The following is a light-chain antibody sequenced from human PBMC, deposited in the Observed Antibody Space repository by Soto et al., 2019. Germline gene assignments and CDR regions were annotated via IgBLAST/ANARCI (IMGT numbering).Light chain of an antibody. CDR1: QNVYINS. CDR3: QQYGGAPIT. J-gene: IGKJ3*01. Sequence: EIVLTQSPRTLSLSPGESATLSCRASQNVYINSLAWFQQKPGQTPRLLIYGPSTRAAGVPDRFTGSGSGAYFALTITSLEPEDFAMYYCQQYGGAPITFGPGTRV. CDR2: GPS. V-gene: IGKV3-20*01.